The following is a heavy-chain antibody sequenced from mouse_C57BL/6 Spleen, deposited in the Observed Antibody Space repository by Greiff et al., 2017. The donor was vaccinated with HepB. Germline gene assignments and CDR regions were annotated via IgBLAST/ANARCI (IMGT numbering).Heavy chain of an antibody. CDR2: IHPNSGST. D-gene: IGHD2-4*01. V-gene: IGHV1-64*01. CDR3: ARGGDYGYYAMDY. J-gene: IGHJ4*01. Sequence: VQLQQPGAELVKPGASVKLSCKASGYTFTSYWMHWVKQRPGQGLEWIGMIHPNSGSTNYNEKFKSKATLTVDKSSSTAYMQLSSLTSEDSAVYYCARGGDYGYYAMDYWGQGTSVTVSS. CDR1: GYTFTSYW.